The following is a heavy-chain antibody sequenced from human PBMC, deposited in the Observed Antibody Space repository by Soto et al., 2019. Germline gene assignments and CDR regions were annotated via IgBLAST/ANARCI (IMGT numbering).Heavy chain of an antibody. V-gene: IGHV4-4*07. J-gene: IGHJ5*02. CDR2: IYTSGST. D-gene: IGHD5-18*01. CDR3: ARDGWIQLWSNWFDP. CDR1: GGSISGNY. Sequence: QVQLQESGPGLVKPSETLSLTCKVSGGSISGNYWSWIRQPAGKGLEWIGRIYTSGSTNYNPSLKSRVTMSVDTSKNQFSLKLSSVTAADTAVYYCARDGWIQLWSNWFDPWGQGTLVTVSS.